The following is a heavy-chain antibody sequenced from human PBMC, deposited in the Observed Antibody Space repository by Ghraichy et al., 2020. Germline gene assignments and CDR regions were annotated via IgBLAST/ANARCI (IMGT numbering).Heavy chain of an antibody. Sequence: GGSLRLSCAASGFIFSTHSMNWVRQAPGKGLEWVSHISSSSTTIYYADSVKGRFTISRDNAKNSLHLQMNSLTDEDTAVYYCTSGLDVEMTTRGTDHWGQGTLVTVSS. V-gene: IGHV3-48*02. D-gene: IGHD5-24*01. J-gene: IGHJ4*02. CDR2: ISSSSTTI. CDR3: TSGLDVEMTTRGTDH. CDR1: GFIFSTHS.